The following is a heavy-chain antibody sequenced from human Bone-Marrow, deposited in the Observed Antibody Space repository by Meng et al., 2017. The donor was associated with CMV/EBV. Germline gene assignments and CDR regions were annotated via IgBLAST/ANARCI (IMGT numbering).Heavy chain of an antibody. Sequence: ASVKVSCKASGYTFTGYYMHWVRQAPGQGLEWMGWINPNSGGTNYAQKFQGRVTMTRDTSISTAYMELSRLRSDDTAVYYCARGIVVVPAAIDYWGQGTLVTFSS. CDR3: ARGIVVVPAAIDY. CDR2: INPNSGGT. V-gene: IGHV1-2*02. D-gene: IGHD2-2*01. J-gene: IGHJ4*02. CDR1: GYTFTGYY.